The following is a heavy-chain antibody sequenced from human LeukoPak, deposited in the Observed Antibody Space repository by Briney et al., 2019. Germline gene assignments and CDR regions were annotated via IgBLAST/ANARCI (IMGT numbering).Heavy chain of an antibody. CDR3: AAVPESYYSVYYFNH. D-gene: IGHD3-10*01. V-gene: IGHV4-34*01. CDR2: INHGGSS. J-gene: IGHJ4*02. CDR1: GGSFSDYY. Sequence: SETLSLTCAVYGGSFSDYYWTWIRQPPGKGLEWTAEINHGGSSKYNPSLKSRVTILVDTSKKQFSLKLTSVTAADAAVYYCAAVPESYYSVYYFNHWGQGTLVTVSS.